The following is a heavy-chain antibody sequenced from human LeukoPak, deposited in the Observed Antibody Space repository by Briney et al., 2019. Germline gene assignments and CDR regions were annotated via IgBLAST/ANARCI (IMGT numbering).Heavy chain of an antibody. V-gene: IGHV4-59*01. CDR2: IYYSGNT. D-gene: IGHD5-18*01. CDR1: GGSISSYH. CDR3: ARVDTTMLTV. Sequence: SVTLSLTCTVSGGSISSYHWSWIRQPPGKGLEWIGYIYYSGNTNYNPSLKSRVTISVDRPKNQFSLKLKSVTAADTAVYYCARVDTTMLTVWGQGTLVTVSS. J-gene: IGHJ4*02.